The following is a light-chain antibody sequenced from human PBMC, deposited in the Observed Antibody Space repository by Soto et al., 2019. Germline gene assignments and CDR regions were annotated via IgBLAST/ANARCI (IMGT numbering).Light chain of an antibody. CDR3: QQYNSYSLT. Sequence: DIQMTQSPSTLSASMGDRVTITCRASQSISNSLAWYQQKPGKAPKLLIYKESRLQSGVPSRSSGSGSGTEFNLTISGLQHDDFATYHCQQYNSYSLTFGGGTKVEIK. CDR1: QSISNS. V-gene: IGKV1-5*03. CDR2: KES. J-gene: IGKJ4*01.